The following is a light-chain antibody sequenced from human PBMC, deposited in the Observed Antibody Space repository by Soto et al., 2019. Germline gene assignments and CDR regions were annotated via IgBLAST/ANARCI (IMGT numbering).Light chain of an antibody. J-gene: IGLJ1*01. CDR2: EVS. CDR3: CSYAGSYTYD. V-gene: IGLV2-23*02. Sequence: QSVLTQPASASGAPGQSITISRPGTSSDVESYDCVAWYQQHPGKAPKLMIYEVSKRPSGVSNGFSGSKSRNTASLTISGLHAEDEADYSCCSYAGSYTYDFGTGTKVTGL. CDR1: SSDVESYDC.